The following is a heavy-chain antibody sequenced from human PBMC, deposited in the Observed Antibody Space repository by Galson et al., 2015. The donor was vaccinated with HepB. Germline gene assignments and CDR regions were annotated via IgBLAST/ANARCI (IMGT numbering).Heavy chain of an antibody. J-gene: IGHJ4*02. Sequence: SETLSLTCAVSGGSISSRNWWTWIRQPPGKGLEYIGYIFSTGSSNYNPSLKSRVTMSVDTSKNQFSLRLSSVTAADTAVYYCARSVFGVAGRYFDSWGQGTLVTVSS. CDR1: GGSISSRNW. CDR3: ARSVFGVAGRYFDS. V-gene: IGHV4-28*01. CDR2: IFSTGSS. D-gene: IGHD3-3*01.